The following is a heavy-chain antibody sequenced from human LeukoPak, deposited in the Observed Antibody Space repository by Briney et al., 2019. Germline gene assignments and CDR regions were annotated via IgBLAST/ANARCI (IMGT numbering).Heavy chain of an antibody. J-gene: IGHJ4*02. CDR2: INHSGST. CDR1: GGSFSGYY. CDR3: ARGGERSSYYGSGSSKNFDY. V-gene: IGHV4-34*01. Sequence: SETLSLTCAVYGGSFSGYYWSWIRQPPGKGLEWIGEINHSGSTNYNPSLKSRVTISVDTSKNQFSLKLSSVTAADTAVYYCARGGERSSYYGSGSSKNFDYWGQGTLVTVSS. D-gene: IGHD3-10*01.